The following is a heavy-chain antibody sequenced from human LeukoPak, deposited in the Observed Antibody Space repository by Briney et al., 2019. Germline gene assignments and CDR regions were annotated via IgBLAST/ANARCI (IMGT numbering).Heavy chain of an antibody. V-gene: IGHV3-30*04. J-gene: IGHJ5*02. Sequence: PGGSLRLSCAACGFTFSSYAMHWVRHAPGKGRVGVAVISYDGSNTYYADYVKGRFTISRDNSKNTLYLQMNTLRAEDTAVYYCARSPEDCSGGSCSWGQGTLVTVSS. CDR2: ISYDGSNT. CDR3: ARSPEDCSGGSCS. CDR1: GFTFSSYA. D-gene: IGHD2-15*01.